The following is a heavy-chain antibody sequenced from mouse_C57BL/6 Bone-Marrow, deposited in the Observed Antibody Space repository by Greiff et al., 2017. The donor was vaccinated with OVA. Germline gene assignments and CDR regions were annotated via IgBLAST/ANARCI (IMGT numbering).Heavy chain of an antibody. J-gene: IGHJ4*01. CDR2: INPYNGGT. Sequence: EVQLQQSGPELVKPGASVKIPCKASGYTFTDYNMDWVKQSHGKSLEWIGVINPYNGGTSYNQKFKGKATLTVDKSSSTAYMELNSLTSEDSAVYYCARWAYLFSDDAMDYWGQGTSVTVSS. CDR1: GYTFTDYN. D-gene: IGHD6-2*01. CDR3: ARWAYLFSDDAMDY. V-gene: IGHV1-19*01.